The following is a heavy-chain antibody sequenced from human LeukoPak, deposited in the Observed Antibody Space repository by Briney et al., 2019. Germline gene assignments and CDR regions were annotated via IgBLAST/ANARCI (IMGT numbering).Heavy chain of an antibody. V-gene: IGHV4-59*08. J-gene: IGHJ3*02. CDR3: ARYSRLLREKNPFDI. Sequence: SETLSLTCTVSGDSINGYYWSWTRQPPGKGLEWIGYIYYTGGINYNPSLKSRVTISVDTSKNQFSLKLISVTAADTAVYYCARYSRLLREKNPFDIWGQGTMVTVSS. CDR2: IYYTGGI. CDR1: GDSINGYY. D-gene: IGHD6-13*01.